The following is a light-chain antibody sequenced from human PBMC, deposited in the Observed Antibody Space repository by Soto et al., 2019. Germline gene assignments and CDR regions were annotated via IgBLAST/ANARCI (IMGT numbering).Light chain of an antibody. V-gene: IGKV1-5*01. CDR2: DAS. Sequence: GDRVTITCRASQSISSWLAWYQQKPGKAPKLLIYDASSLDSGVPSRFSGSGSGTEFTLTITSLQPDDFATYYCQQYDSYPLTFGGGTRWIS. CDR1: QSISSW. J-gene: IGKJ4*01. CDR3: QQYDSYPLT.